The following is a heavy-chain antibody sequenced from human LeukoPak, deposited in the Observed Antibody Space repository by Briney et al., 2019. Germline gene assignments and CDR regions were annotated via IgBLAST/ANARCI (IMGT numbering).Heavy chain of an antibody. D-gene: IGHD4-17*01. V-gene: IGHV3-30-3*01. CDR2: ISYDGSNK. CDR1: GFTFSSYA. J-gene: IGHJ4*02. Sequence: PGGSLRLSCAASGFTFSSYAMHWVRQAPGKGLEWVAVISYDGSNKYYADSVKGRFTISRDNSKNTLYLQMNSLRAEDTAVYYCARDRGDYMGYYFDYWGQGTLVTVSS. CDR3: ARDRGDYMGYYFDY.